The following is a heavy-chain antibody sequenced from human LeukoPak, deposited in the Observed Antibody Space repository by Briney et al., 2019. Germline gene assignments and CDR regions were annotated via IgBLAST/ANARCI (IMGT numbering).Heavy chain of an antibody. J-gene: IGHJ3*02. D-gene: IGHD3-3*01. V-gene: IGHV3-21*01. CDR1: GFTFSSYS. CDR2: ISSSSSYI. CDR3: ARDRYDFWSGYYPHGAFDI. Sequence: GGSLRLSCAASGFTFSSYSMIWVRQAPGKGLEWFSSISSSSSYIYYADPVKGRFTISRDNATNSLYRQMNSLRAEDTAVYYCARDRYDFWSGYYPHGAFDIWGQGTMVTVSS.